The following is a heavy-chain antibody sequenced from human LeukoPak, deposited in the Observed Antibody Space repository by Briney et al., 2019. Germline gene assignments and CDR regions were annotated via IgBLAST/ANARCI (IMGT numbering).Heavy chain of an antibody. D-gene: IGHD2-21*02. J-gene: IGHJ4*02. CDR2: INHSGST. CDR1: GGSFSPYY. V-gene: IGHV4-34*01. Sequence: SETLSLTCAVYGGSFSPYYWSWIRQPPGKGLEWIGEINHSGSTNYNPSLKSRVTISVDTSKNQFSLRLSSVTAADTAVYHCARGGFYCRGDCYVDYWGQGTLVTVSS. CDR3: ARGGFYCRGDCYVDY.